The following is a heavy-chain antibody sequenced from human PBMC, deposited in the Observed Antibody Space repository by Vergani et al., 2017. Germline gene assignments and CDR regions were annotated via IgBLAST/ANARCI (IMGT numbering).Heavy chain of an antibody. CDR3: RVLGYRPNGMDV. D-gene: IGHD5-18*01. J-gene: IGHJ6*02. V-gene: IGHV3-30*02. CDR1: GFTFSSYG. CDR2: IRYDGSNK. Sequence: QVQLVESGGGVVQPGGSLRLSCAASGFTFSSYGMHWVRQAPGKGLEWVAFIRYDGSNKYYADSVKGRFTISRDNSKNTLYLQMNSLRAEDTAVYYCRVLGYRPNGMDVWGQGTTVTVSS.